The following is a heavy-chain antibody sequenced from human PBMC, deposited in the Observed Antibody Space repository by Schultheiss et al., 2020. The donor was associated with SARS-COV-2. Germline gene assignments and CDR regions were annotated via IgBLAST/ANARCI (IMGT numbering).Heavy chain of an antibody. CDR2: ISSSSSYT. D-gene: IGHD2-15*01. V-gene: IGHV3-11*06. CDR1: GFTFSDYY. J-gene: IGHJ6*02. Sequence: GGSLRLSCAASGFTFSDYYMSWIRQAPGKGLEWVSYISSSSSYTNYADSVKGRFTISRDNAKNSLYLQMNSLRAEDTAVYYCAREQRYCSGGSCYSDYGMDVWGQGTTVTVSS. CDR3: AREQRYCSGGSCYSDYGMDV.